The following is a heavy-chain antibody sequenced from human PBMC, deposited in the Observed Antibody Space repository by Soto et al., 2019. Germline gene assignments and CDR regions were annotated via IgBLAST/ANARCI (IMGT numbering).Heavy chain of an antibody. CDR2: IRGYNGHT. D-gene: IGHD3-16*01. CDR3: AREGEMPYYYYGLDV. J-gene: IGHJ6*02. CDR1: GYTFTTYG. V-gene: IGHV1-18*01. Sequence: QVQLVQSGAEVRKPGASVKVSCKTPGYTFTTYGISWVRQAPGQGLEWMGWIRGYNGHTKYAQKFQGRVTMTTDTPTRTVYMDLRRLRSDDTAGYYCAREGEMPYYYYGLDVWGHGTTVTVSS.